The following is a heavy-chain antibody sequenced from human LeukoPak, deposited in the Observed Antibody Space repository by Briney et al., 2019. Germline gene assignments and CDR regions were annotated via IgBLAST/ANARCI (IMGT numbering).Heavy chain of an antibody. CDR3: ARDHRSYSSGWSDAFDI. CDR1: GGSIGSYY. CDR2: IYTSGST. J-gene: IGHJ3*02. Sequence: PSETLSLTCTVSGGSIGSYYWSWIRQPAGKGLEWIGRIYTSGSTNYNPSLKSRVIMSVDTSKNQFSLKLSSVTAADTAVYYCARDHRSYSSGWSDAFDIWGQGTMVTVSS. V-gene: IGHV4-4*07. D-gene: IGHD6-19*01.